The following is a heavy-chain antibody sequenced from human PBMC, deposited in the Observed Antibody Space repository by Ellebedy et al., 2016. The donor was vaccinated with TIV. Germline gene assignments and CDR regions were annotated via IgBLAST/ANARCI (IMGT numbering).Heavy chain of an antibody. CDR3: ARDFDSSGWYGYSHFDY. Sequence: GGSLRLXXAASGFTFSSYAMHWVRQAPGKGLVWVAVISYDGSNKYYADSVKGRFTISRDNSKNTLYLQMNSLRAEDTAVYYCARDFDSSGWYGYSHFDYWGQGTLVTVSS. V-gene: IGHV3-30-3*01. CDR2: ISYDGSNK. CDR1: GFTFSSYA. D-gene: IGHD6-19*01. J-gene: IGHJ4*02.